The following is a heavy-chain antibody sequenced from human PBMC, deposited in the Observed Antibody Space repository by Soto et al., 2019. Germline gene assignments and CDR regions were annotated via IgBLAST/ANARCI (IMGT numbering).Heavy chain of an antibody. V-gene: IGHV4-39*01. CDR1: GGSISSSSYY. Sequence: QLQLQESGPGLVKPSETLSLTCTVSGGSISSSSYYWGWIRQPPGKGLEWIGSIYHSGSTYYNPSLKSRVTISVDTSKNQFSLKLSSVTAADTAVYYCARGDCGGDCYSSGIDYWGQGTLVTVSS. CDR2: IYHSGST. D-gene: IGHD2-21*02. J-gene: IGHJ4*02. CDR3: ARGDCGGDCYSSGIDY.